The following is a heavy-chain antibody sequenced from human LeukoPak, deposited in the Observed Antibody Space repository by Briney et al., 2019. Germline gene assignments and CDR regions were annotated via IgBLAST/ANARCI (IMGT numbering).Heavy chain of an antibody. CDR2: SGSGGDT. V-gene: IGHV3-23*01. CDR1: GFSVSNYA. D-gene: IGHD1-26*01. J-gene: IGHJ4*02. Sequence: PGGSLRPSCVASGFSVSNYAMNCVSQAPGKGLEWLSVSGSGGDTYYVDSVKGRFTISRDNSKNTLYLQMNSLRAEDTAAYYCAKARGGTYRTYYFDYWGQGTLVTVSS. CDR3: AKARGGTYRTYYFDY.